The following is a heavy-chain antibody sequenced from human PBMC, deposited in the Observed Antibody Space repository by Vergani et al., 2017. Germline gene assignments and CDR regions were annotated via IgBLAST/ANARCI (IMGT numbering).Heavy chain of an antibody. CDR1: GFTFSSYA. CDR2: ISGSGGST. J-gene: IGHJ4*02. V-gene: IGHV3-23*01. CDR3: AKDQTYSSSCLFAY. Sequence: EVQLLESGGGVVQPGGSLRLSCAASGFTFSSYAMSWVRQAPGKGLEWVSAISGSGGSTYYADSVTGRFTISRDNSKNTLYLQMNSLRAEDTAVYYCAKDQTYSSSCLFAYWGQRTLVSVSS. D-gene: IGHD6-13*01.